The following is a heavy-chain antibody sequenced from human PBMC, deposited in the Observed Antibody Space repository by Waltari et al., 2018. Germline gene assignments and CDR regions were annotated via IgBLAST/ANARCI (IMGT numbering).Heavy chain of an antibody. CDR2: ISWNSGSI. CDR3: AKDPTGGLDV. V-gene: IGHV3-9*01. CDR1: GFTFDDYA. J-gene: IGHJ6*04. Sequence: EVQLVESGGGLVQPGRSLRLSCAASGFTFDDYAMHWVRQAPGKGLEWVSGISWNSGSIGYADAVEGRFTIARDNAKNSLYLQMNSLRAEDTALYYCAKDPTGGLDVWGKGTTVTVSS. D-gene: IGHD3-10*01.